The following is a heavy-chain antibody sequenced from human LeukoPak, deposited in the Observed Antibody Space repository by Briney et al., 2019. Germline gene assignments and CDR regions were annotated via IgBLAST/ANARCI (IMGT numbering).Heavy chain of an antibody. D-gene: IGHD6-13*01. Sequence: PGGSLRLSCAASGFTFSSYGMHWVRQAPGKGLEWVAVISYVGSNKYYADSVKGRFTISRDNSKNTLYLQMNSLRAEDTAVYYCAKDRLQYSSSFDYGMDVWGRGTTVTVSS. V-gene: IGHV3-30*18. CDR1: GFTFSSYG. J-gene: IGHJ6*02. CDR3: AKDRLQYSSSFDYGMDV. CDR2: ISYVGSNK.